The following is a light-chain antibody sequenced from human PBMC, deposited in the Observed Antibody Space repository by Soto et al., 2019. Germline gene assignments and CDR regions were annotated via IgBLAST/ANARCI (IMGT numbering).Light chain of an antibody. J-gene: IGKJ1*01. CDR1: QSVSNN. CDR2: GAS. CDR3: QQHNNWPRT. Sequence: EILMTQSPATRSVSPGERATLSCRASQSVSNNLAWYQQKPGQAPRLLIYGASTRATGIPARFSGSGSGTEFTLTISSLQSEDFAVYYCQQHNNWPRTFGQGTKVDIK. V-gene: IGKV3-15*01.